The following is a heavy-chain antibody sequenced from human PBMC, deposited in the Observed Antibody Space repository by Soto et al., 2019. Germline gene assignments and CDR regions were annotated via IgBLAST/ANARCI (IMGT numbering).Heavy chain of an antibody. V-gene: IGHV4-30-4*01. D-gene: IGHD6-25*01. J-gene: IGHJ4*02. CDR1: GGSISSSGNHY. CDR2: IYYGGST. Sequence: QVQLQESGPGLVKPSQTLSLTCAVSGGSISSSGNHYWSWIRQPPGKGLARIGFIYYGGSTYYNPSLGTGVKISVDTYKNQCCLGLASTTAAYCARDCCGRGGGHGCGWYVDYWGQGTLVTVSS. CDR3: GRGGGHGCGWYVDY.